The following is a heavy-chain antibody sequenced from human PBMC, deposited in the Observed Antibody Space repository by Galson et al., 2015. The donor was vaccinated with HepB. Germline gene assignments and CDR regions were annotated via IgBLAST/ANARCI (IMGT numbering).Heavy chain of an antibody. Sequence: SVKVSCKASGGAFSSYTISWMRQAPGQGLEWMGRIIPVLDMTEYSQKFQDRVSITADKSASAAYRELSSLKSEDTAAYFCARDRWRGGEFFDIWGQGTKVTVSS. D-gene: IGHD2-15*01. CDR2: IIPVLDMT. CDR3: ARDRWRGGEFFDI. V-gene: IGHV1-69*04. J-gene: IGHJ3*02. CDR1: GGAFSSYT.